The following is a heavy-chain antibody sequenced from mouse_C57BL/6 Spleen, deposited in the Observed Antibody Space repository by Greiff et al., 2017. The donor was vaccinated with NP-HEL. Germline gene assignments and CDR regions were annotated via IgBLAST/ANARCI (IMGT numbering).Heavy chain of an antibody. CDR3: ASYGRAWFAY. J-gene: IGHJ3*01. CDR2: IDPSDSYT. D-gene: IGHD1-1*02. CDR1: GYTFTSYW. Sequence: VQLQQPGAELVRPGTSVKLSCKASGYTFTSYWMHWVKQRPGQGLEWIGVIDPSDSYTNYNQKFKGKATLTVDTSSSTAYMQLSSLTSEDSAVYYCASYGRAWFAYWGQGTLVTVSA. V-gene: IGHV1-59*01.